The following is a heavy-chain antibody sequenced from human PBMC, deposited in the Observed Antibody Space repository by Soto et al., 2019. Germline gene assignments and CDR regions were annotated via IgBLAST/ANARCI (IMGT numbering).Heavy chain of an antibody. Sequence: QVQLQQWGAGLLKPSETLSLTCAVYGGSFSGYYWSWIRQPPGKGLEWIGEINHSGSTNYNPSLKSRVTISVDTSKNQFSLKLSSVTAADTAVYYCASGDPDDAFDIWGQGTMVTVSS. CDR3: ASGDPDDAFDI. V-gene: IGHV4-34*01. CDR1: GGSFSGYY. CDR2: INHSGST. J-gene: IGHJ3*02.